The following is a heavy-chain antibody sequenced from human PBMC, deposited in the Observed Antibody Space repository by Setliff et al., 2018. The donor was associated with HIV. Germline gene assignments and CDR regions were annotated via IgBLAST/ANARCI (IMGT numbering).Heavy chain of an antibody. Sequence: GGSLRLSCAASGFTFSDFWMHWVRQAPGKGLEWVSVMNGDGTTYYADSVKGRFTISRDNSINILYLHMNSLIAEDTAVYYCAKGVKWLDPWGQGTLVTVSS. CDR3: AKGVKWLDP. CDR2: MNGDGTT. J-gene: IGHJ5*02. D-gene: IGHD3-16*01. V-gene: IGHV3-53*01. CDR1: GFTFSDFW.